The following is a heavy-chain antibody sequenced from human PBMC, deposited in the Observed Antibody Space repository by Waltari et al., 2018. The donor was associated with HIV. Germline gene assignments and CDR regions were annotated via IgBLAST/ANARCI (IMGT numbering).Heavy chain of an antibody. Sequence: QVQLVQSGSELKKPGASVKVSCKASGYTFTRNAINWVRQAPGQGPEWMGWINTNTGNPTYAQDFIGRFVFSLDTSVSTAFLQISSLKPEDTAVYYCARSTKKTVVTISYWWFDLWGRGTLVTVSS. CDR2: INTNTGNP. J-gene: IGHJ2*01. CDR1: GYTFTRNA. V-gene: IGHV7-4-1*02. D-gene: IGHD3-3*01. CDR3: ARSTKKTVVTISYWWFDL.